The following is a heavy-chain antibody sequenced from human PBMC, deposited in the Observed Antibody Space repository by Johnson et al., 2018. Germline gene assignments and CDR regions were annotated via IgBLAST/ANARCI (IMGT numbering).Heavy chain of an antibody. CDR3: ARGLSRYCSSTSCPFYMDV. CDR2: INHSGST. J-gene: IGHJ6*03. D-gene: IGHD2-2*01. CDR1: GGSFSGYY. Sequence: QVQLQQWGAGLLKPSETLSLTCAVYGGSFSGYYWSWIRQPPGKGLEWIGEINHSGSTNYNPSLKSRVTISVDTSKNQFSLKLSYVTAADTAGYYCARGLSRYCSSTSCPFYMDVWGKGTTVTVSS. V-gene: IGHV4-34*01.